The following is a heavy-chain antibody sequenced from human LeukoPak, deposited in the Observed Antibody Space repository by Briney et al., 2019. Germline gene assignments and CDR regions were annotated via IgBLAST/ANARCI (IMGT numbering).Heavy chain of an antibody. J-gene: IGHJ4*02. CDR2: IKSKSDGGTI. CDR1: GFTFSDAW. Sequence: GGSLRLSCVGSGFTFSDAWMSWVRQAPGKGLEWVGRIKSKSDGGTIDYAAPVKGRFTISRDDSRSTLYLQMNSLKTEDTAVYYCTTRRQDGWWGQGTLVTVS. D-gene: IGHD2-15*01. CDR3: TTRRQDGW. V-gene: IGHV3-15*01.